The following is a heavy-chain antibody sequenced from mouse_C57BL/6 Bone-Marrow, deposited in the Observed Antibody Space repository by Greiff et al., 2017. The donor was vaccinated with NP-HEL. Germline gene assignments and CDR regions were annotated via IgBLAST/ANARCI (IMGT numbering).Heavy chain of an antibody. CDR1: GYTFTSYW. J-gene: IGHJ2*01. CDR3: AIWGYYYGSSKDYFDY. D-gene: IGHD1-1*01. Sequence: QVQLQQPGAELVKPGASVKVSCKASGYTFTSYWMHWVKQRPGQGLEWIGRIHPSDSDTNYNQKFKGKATLTVDKSSSTAYIQLSSLTSEDSAVYYCAIWGYYYGSSKDYFDYWGQGTTLTVSS. CDR2: IHPSDSDT. V-gene: IGHV1-74*01.